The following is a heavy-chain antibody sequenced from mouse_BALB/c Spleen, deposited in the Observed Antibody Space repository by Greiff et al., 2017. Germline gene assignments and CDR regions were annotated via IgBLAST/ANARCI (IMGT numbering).Heavy chain of an antibody. CDR2: INPYNDGT. CDR3: ARQSITTARVIDY. J-gene: IGHJ2*01. V-gene: IGHV1-14*01. Sequence: EVQLQQSGPELVKPGASVKMSCKASGYTFTSYVMHWVKQKPGQGLEWIGYINPYNDGTKYNEKFKGKATLTSDKSSSTAYMELSSLTSEDSAVYYCARQSITTARVIDYWGQGTTLTVSS. CDR1: GYTFTSYV. D-gene: IGHD1-2*01.